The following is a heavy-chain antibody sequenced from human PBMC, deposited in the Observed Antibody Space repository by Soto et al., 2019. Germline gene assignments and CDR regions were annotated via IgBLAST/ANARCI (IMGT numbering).Heavy chain of an antibody. J-gene: IGHJ4*02. Sequence: GGSLRLSCAASGLTFSSYAMSWVRQAPGKGLEWVSAISGAGGSTYYADSVKGRFTISRDNPKNTLYLQMNSLRAEDTAVYYCAKDSEPTYYDLWSGFYSFDYWGQGTLVTVSS. CDR1: GLTFSSYA. D-gene: IGHD3-3*01. V-gene: IGHV3-23*01. CDR3: AKDSEPTYYDLWSGFYSFDY. CDR2: ISGAGGST.